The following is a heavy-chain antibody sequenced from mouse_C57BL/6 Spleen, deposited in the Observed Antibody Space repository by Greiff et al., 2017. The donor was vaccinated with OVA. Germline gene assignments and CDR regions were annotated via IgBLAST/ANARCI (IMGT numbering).Heavy chain of an antibody. V-gene: IGHV1-50*01. CDR1: GYTFNSYW. CDR2: IDPSDSYT. J-gene: IGHJ3*01. Sequence: QVQLQQPGAELVKPGASVKLSCKASGYTFNSYWMQWVKQRPGQGLEWIGEIDPSDSYTNYNPKFKGKATLTVDTSSSTAYMQLSSLPSEYAAVYFCSRRERYYYDPFAYWGQGTLVTVSA. D-gene: IGHD2-4*01. CDR3: SRRERYYYDPFAY.